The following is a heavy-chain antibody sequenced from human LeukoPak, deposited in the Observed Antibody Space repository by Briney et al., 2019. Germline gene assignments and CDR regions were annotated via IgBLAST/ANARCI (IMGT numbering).Heavy chain of an antibody. CDR1: GFTFSNAW. Sequence: GGSLRLSCAASGFTFSNAWMSWVRQAPGKGLEWVALISYDGSNNKYYLDSVKGRFTISRDNSKKTLYLQMDSLRTEDTAVYYCARAYNGMDYWGQGTLVTVSS. CDR3: ARAYNGMDY. CDR2: ISYDGSNNK. J-gene: IGHJ4*02. V-gene: IGHV3-30*03. D-gene: IGHD1-14*01.